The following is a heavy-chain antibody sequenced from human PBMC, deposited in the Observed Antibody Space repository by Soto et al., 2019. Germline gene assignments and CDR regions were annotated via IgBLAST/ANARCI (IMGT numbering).Heavy chain of an antibody. CDR3: ARPDIVLVPAARYYGMDV. CDR2: IIPIFGTA. CDR1: GGTFSSYA. D-gene: IGHD2-2*01. J-gene: IGHJ6*02. Sequence: QVQLVQSGAEVKKPGSSVKVSCKASGGTFSSYAISWVRQAPGQGLEWMGGIIPIFGTANYAQKFQGRVTITADESTSTAYMELSSLRSEDTAVYYCARPDIVLVPAARYYGMDVWGQGTTVTVSS. V-gene: IGHV1-69*12.